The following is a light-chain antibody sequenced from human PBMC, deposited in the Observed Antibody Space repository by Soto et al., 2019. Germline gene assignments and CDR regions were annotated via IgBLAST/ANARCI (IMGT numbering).Light chain of an antibody. V-gene: IGLV2-14*01. CDR1: SSDVGGYNY. CDR3: SSYTSSSPLYV. CDR2: DVS. Sequence: QSALTQPASVSGSPGQSITISCTGTSSDVGGYNYVSWYQQHPGKALKLMIYDVSNRPSGVSNRFSGSKSGNTASLTISGLQAEDEADYYCSSYTSSSPLYVFGTGTKLTVL. J-gene: IGLJ1*01.